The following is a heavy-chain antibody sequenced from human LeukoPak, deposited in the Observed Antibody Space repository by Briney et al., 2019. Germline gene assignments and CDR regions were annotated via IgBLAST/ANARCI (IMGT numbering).Heavy chain of an antibody. CDR1: GFTFSSYS. CDR3: ARGEWELVYYYYYYYMDV. D-gene: IGHD1-26*01. CDR2: ISSSSSYI. V-gene: IGHV3-21*01. J-gene: IGHJ6*03. Sequence: GGSLRLSCAASGFTFSSYSMNWVRQVPGKGLEWVSSISSSSSYIYYADSVKGRFTISRDNAKNSLYLQMNSLRAEDTAVYYCARGEWELVYYYYYYYMDVWGKGTTVTVSS.